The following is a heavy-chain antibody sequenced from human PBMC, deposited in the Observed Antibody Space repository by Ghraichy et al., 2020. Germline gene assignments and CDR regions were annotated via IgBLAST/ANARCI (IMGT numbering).Heavy chain of an antibody. CDR2: IYDNGRT. CDR1: GFAVSDNY. CDR3: ARDPYQPWGY. D-gene: IGHD2-2*01. Sequence: GGSLILSCAASGFAVSDNYMSWVRQAPGKGLEWVSVIYDNGRTFYADSVKGRFAISRDTSKNTLYLQMHSLRDEDTAVYYCARDPYQPWGYWGQGTLVTVSS. J-gene: IGHJ4*02. V-gene: IGHV3-53*01.